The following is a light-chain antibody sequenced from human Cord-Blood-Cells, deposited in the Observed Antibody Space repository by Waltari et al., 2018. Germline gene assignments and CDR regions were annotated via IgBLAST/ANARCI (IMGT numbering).Light chain of an antibody. Sequence: DIQMTQSPSSLSASVGDRVTITCRASQSIRRYLNWYQQKPGKAPKLLIYAASSLQSGVPSRFSGSGSGTDFTLTISSLQPEDFATYYCQQSYSTLTFGPGTKVDIK. CDR2: AAS. V-gene: IGKV1-39*01. CDR1: QSIRRY. CDR3: QQSYSTLT. J-gene: IGKJ3*01.